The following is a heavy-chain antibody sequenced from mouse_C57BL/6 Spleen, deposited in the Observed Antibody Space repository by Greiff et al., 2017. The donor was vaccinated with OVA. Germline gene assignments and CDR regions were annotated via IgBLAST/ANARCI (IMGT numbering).Heavy chain of an antibody. CDR1: GYTFTDYY. CDR2: IYPGSGNT. CDR3: ARKNYGNYDGAMDY. D-gene: IGHD2-1*01. Sequence: QVQLQQSGAELVRPGASVKLSCKASGYTFTDYYINWVKQRPGQGLEWIARIYPGSGNTYYNEKFKGKATLTAEKSSSTAYMQLSSLTSEDSAVYFCARKNYGNYDGAMDYWGQGTSVTVSS. J-gene: IGHJ4*01. V-gene: IGHV1-76*01.